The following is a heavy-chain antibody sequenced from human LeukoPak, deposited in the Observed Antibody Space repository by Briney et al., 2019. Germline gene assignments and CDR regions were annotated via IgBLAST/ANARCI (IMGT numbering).Heavy chain of an antibody. D-gene: IGHD6-6*01. Sequence: ASVKVSCKASGYTFTGYYMHWVRQAPGQGLEWMGWINPNSGGTNYAQKFQGRVTMTRDTSISTAYMELSRLRSDDTAVYYCARGEYSSSSGTFPFDYWGQGTLVTVSP. V-gene: IGHV1-2*02. CDR1: GYTFTGYY. J-gene: IGHJ4*02. CDR3: ARGEYSSSSGTFPFDY. CDR2: INPNSGGT.